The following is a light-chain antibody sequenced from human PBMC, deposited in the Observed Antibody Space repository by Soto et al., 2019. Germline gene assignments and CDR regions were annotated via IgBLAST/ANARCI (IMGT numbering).Light chain of an antibody. CDR3: SSYTRSSTSYV. CDR1: SSDVGGYNY. J-gene: IGLJ1*01. Sequence: SALTQPASVSWSPGQSITISCTGTSSDVGGYNYVSWYQQHPGKAPKLMIYEVSNRPSRVSNRFSGSKPGNTASLTISGLQAEDEADYYCSSYTRSSTSYVFGTGTKVTVL. V-gene: IGLV2-14*01. CDR2: EVS.